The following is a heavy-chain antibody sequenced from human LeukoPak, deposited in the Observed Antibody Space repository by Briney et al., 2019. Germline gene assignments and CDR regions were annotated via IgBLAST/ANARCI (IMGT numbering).Heavy chain of an antibody. D-gene: IGHD6-19*01. CDR3: ARQSAEWLASFDP. CDR1: GGSFSGYY. Sequence: SETLSLTCAVYGGSFSGYYWSWIRQPPGKGLEWIGEINHSGSTNYNPSLKSRVTISVDTSKNQFSLKLSSVTAADTAVYYCARQSAEWLASFDPWGQGTLVTVSS. J-gene: IGHJ5*02. CDR2: INHSGST. V-gene: IGHV4-34*01.